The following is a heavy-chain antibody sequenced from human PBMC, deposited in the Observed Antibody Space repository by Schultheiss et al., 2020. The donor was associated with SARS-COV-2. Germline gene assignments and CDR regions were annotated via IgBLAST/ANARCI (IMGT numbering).Heavy chain of an antibody. CDR1: GFTFSSYA. D-gene: IGHD2-21*01. J-gene: IGHJ4*02. Sequence: GGSLRLSCAASGFTFSSYAMHWVRQAPGKGLEWVAVISYDGSNKYYADSVKGRFTISRDNSKNTLYLQMNSLRAEDTAVYYCARERIYCGGDCYSFLFDYWGQGTLVTVSS. V-gene: IGHV3-30-3*01. CDR3: ARERIYCGGDCYSFLFDY. CDR2: ISYDGSNK.